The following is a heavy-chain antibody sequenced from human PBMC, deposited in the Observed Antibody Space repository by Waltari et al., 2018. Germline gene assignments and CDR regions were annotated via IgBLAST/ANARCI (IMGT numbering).Heavy chain of an antibody. CDR2: ISSSSSYI. CDR1: GFTFSSYS. CDR3: ARTKASGSGSYYYYYMDV. V-gene: IGHV3-21*01. D-gene: IGHD3-10*01. J-gene: IGHJ6*03. Sequence: EVQLVESGGGLVKPGGSLRLSCAASGFTFSSYSMNWVRQAPGKGLEWVSSISSSSSYIYYADSVKGRFTISRDNAKNSLYLQMNSLRAEDTAVYYCARTKASGSGSYYYYYMDVWGKGTTVTVSS.